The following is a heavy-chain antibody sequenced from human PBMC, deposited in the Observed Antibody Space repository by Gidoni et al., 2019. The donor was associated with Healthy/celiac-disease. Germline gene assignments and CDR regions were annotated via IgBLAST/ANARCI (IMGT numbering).Heavy chain of an antibody. V-gene: IGHV4-34*01. CDR3: ASSARNWFDP. CDR2: INHSGST. J-gene: IGHJ5*02. CDR1: GGSFSGYY. Sequence: QVQLQQWGAGLLQPSETLCLTCAVYGGSFSGYYWCRVRQHPGKGLEWIGEINHSGSTNYNPYPKRRDSILVDTSKNQVALNLSSCAGADTGVYYCASSARNWFDPWGQGTPVTVSS. D-gene: IGHD6-25*01.